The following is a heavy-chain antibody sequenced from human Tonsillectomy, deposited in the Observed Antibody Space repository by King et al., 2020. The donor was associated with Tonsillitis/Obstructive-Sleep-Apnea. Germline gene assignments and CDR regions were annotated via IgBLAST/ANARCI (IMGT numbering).Heavy chain of an antibody. D-gene: IGHD3-3*01. CDR3: ARQKVLRFFEWPSTNDGFDP. CDR1: GGSISSSSYY. CDR2: IYYSGST. J-gene: IGHJ5*02. V-gene: IGHV4-39*01. Sequence: QLQESGPGLVKPSETLSLTCTVSGGSISSSSYYWGWIRQPPGKGLEWIGSIYYSGSTYYKPSLKSRVTISVDTSKNQFSLKLSSVNAADTAVYYCARQKVLRFFEWPSTNDGFDPWGQGTLVTVSS.